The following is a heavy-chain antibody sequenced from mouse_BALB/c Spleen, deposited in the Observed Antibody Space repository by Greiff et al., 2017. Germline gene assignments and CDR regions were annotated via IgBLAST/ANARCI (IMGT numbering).Heavy chain of an antibody. CDR3: ARSYSYYAMDY. CDR2: ISSGSSTI. Sequence: EVHLVESGGGLVQPGGSRKLSCAASGFTFSSFGMHWVRQAPEKGLEWVAYISSGSSTIYYADTVKGRFTISRDNPKNTLFLQMTSLRSEDTAMYYCARSYSYYAMDYWGQGTSVTVSS. V-gene: IGHV5-17*02. J-gene: IGHJ4*01. CDR1: GFTFSSFG. D-gene: IGHD2-10*01.